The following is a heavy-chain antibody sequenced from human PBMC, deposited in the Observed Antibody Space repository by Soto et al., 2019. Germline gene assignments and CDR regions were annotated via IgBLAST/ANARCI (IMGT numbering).Heavy chain of an antibody. Sequence: GVSLRLSCAAAGFPFDENAMHWVRQAPGKGLEWVSAISWNSGRIDYADSVKGRFTMSRDNAKNSLYLQMDSLRTEDTAVYYCAKASEYSSSSPPGASWGQGTLVTVSS. V-gene: IGHV3-9*01. J-gene: IGHJ5*02. CDR3: AKASEYSSSSPPGAS. D-gene: IGHD6-6*01. CDR2: ISWNSGRI. CDR1: GFPFDENA.